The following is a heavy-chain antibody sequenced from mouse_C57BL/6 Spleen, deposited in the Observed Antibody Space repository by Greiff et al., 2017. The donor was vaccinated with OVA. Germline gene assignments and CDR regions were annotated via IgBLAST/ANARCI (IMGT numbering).Heavy chain of an antibody. Sequence: QVQLKESGAELAKPGASVKLSCKASGYTFTSYWMHWVKQRPGQGLEWIGYINPSSGYTKYNQKFKDKATVTADKSSSTAYMQLSSLTYEDSAVYYCARLIDSSGYVGAMDYWGQGTSVTVSS. J-gene: IGHJ4*01. CDR3: ARLIDSSGYVGAMDY. D-gene: IGHD3-2*02. CDR1: GYTFTSYW. CDR2: INPSSGYT. V-gene: IGHV1-7*01.